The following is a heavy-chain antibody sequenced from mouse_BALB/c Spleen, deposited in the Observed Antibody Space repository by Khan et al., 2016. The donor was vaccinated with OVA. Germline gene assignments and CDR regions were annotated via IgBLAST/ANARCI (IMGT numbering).Heavy chain of an antibody. CDR2: IDPYNGGT. CDR1: GYAFTSYI. V-gene: IGHV1S135*01. CDR3: AGGGYGGFAY. J-gene: IGHJ3*01. Sequence: EVQLKQSGPELVKPGASVKVSCKASGYAFTSYIMYWVKQSHGKSLEWIGYIDPYNGGTSYNQKFKGKATLTVDKSSTTAYMHLNSLTSEDSAVYYCAGGGYGGFAYWGQGTLVTVSA. D-gene: IGHD2-2*01.